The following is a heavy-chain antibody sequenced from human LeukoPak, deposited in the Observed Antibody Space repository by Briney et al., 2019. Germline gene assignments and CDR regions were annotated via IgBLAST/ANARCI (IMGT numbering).Heavy chain of an antibody. J-gene: IGHJ6*03. Sequence: PGGSLRLSCAASGFTFSSYGMHWVRQVPGKGLEWVAFIRYDGSNKYYADSVKGRFTISRDNSKNTLYLQMNSLRAEDTAVYYCAKGKGNCGGDCRAKDYYYYYMDVWGKGTTVTVSS. CDR2: IRYDGSNK. CDR3: AKGKGNCGGDCRAKDYYYYYMDV. D-gene: IGHD2-21*01. V-gene: IGHV3-30*02. CDR1: GFTFSSYG.